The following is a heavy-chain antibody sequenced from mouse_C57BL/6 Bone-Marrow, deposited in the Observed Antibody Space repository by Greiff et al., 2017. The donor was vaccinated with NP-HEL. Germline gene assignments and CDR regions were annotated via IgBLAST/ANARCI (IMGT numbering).Heavy chain of an antibody. D-gene: IGHD1-1*01. CDR2: INPNYGTT. V-gene: IGHV1-39*01. CDR1: GYSFTDYN. CDR3: ARYTGTTVVSYFDY. Sequence: VQLQQSGPELVKPGASVKISCTASGYSFTDYNMNWVKQSNGKSLEWIGVINPNYGTTSYNQKFKGKATWTVDQSSSTAYMQLNSLTSEDSAVYYCARYTGTTVVSYFDYWGQGTTLTVSS. J-gene: IGHJ2*01.